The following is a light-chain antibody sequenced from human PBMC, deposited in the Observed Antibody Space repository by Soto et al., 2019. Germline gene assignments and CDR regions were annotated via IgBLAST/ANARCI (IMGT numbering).Light chain of an antibody. CDR3: AAWDDSLNGLV. Sequence: QSVLTQPPSASGTPGQRVTISCSGSSSNIGSNTVNWYQHLPGTAPKLLIYSNSQRPSGVPDRVSGSKSGTSASLAISGLQSEDEADYYCAAWDDSLNGLVFGGGTKLTVL. J-gene: IGLJ2*01. CDR2: SNS. V-gene: IGLV1-44*01. CDR1: SSNIGSNT.